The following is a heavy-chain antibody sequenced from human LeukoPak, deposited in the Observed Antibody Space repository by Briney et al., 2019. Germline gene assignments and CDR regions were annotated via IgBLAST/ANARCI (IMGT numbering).Heavy chain of an antibody. V-gene: IGHV3-33*01. CDR2: IWYDGINN. CDR3: ARDYNRNSFDY. CDR1: GFTFSNDD. Sequence: PGGSLRLSCAASGFTFSNDDTHWVRPAPGKGLEWGAVIWYDGINNYYADSVKGRFSISRDNSKDALYLQMNSLSAEDTSVYFCARDYNRNSFDYWGQGTLVTVSS. D-gene: IGHD1-7*01. J-gene: IGHJ4*02.